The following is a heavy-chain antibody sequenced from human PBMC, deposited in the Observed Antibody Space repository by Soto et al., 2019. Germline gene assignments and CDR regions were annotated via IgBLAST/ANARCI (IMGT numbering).Heavy chain of an antibody. Sequence: QVQLVESGGGVVQPGRSLRLSCAASGFTFSSYGMHWVRQAPGKGLEWVAVISYDGSNKHYADSVKGRFTISRDNSKNTLYLQMNSLRVEDTAVYYCAKTVGAKAMGFGAAPGVDCWGQGTLVTVSS. D-gene: IGHD6-13*01. CDR2: ISYDGSNK. J-gene: IGHJ4*02. CDR3: AKTVGAKAMGFGAAPGVDC. CDR1: GFTFSSYG. V-gene: IGHV3-30*18.